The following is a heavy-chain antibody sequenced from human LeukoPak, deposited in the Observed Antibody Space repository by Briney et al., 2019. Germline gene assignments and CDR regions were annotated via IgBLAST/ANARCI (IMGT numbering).Heavy chain of an antibody. D-gene: IGHD3-3*01. CDR3: ARGDYDFWSGLGGYFDY. V-gene: IGHV3-30-3*01. J-gene: IGHJ4*02. Sequence: HPGGSLRLSCAASGFTFSSYAMHWVRQAPGKGLEWVAVISYDGSNKYYADSVKGRFTISRDNSKNTLYLQMNSLRAEDTAVYYCARGDYDFWSGLGGYFDYWGQGTLVTVSS. CDR1: GFTFSSYA. CDR2: ISYDGSNK.